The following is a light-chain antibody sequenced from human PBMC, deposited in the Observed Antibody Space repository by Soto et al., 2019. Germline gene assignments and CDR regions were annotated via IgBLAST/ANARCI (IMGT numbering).Light chain of an antibody. CDR2: EVS. V-gene: IGLV2-14*01. Sequence: QSVLTQPASVSGSPGQSITISCTGTSSDVGGYNYVSWYQQHPGKAPKLMIYEVSNRPSGVSNRFSGSKSGNTASLTISGLQAEDEDDYYCSSYTSSSIDYVFGTGTKVTVL. CDR1: SSDVGGYNY. CDR3: SSYTSSSIDYV. J-gene: IGLJ1*01.